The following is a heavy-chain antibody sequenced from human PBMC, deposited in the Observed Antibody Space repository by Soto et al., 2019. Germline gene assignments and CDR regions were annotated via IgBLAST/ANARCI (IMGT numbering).Heavy chain of an antibody. D-gene: IGHD1-26*01. CDR3: ASLSNSARYIDF. CDR2: INSDGSST. V-gene: IGHV3-74*01. J-gene: IGHJ4*02. Sequence: GGSLRLSCAASGFTFSSYWMHWVRQAPGKGLVWVSRINSDGSSTSYADSVKGRFTISRDNSVNTLHLQMNSLRAEDTAVYYCASLSNSARYIDFWGQGTLVTVSS. CDR1: GFTFSSYW.